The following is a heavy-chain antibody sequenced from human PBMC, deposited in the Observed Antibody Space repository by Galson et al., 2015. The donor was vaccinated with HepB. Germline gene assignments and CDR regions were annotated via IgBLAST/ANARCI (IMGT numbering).Heavy chain of an antibody. Sequence: SLRLSCAASGFTFSNHGMNWVRQAPGKGLEWLSYISSSSSPIYYADSVKGRFTISRDNAKKSLYLHMSGLRDEDTAIYYCARDGGDYFAGGDYHYYGMDVWGQGATVTVSS. CDR3: ARDGGDYFAGGDYHYYGMDV. J-gene: IGHJ6*02. V-gene: IGHV3-48*02. CDR2: ISSSSSPI. D-gene: IGHD3-16*01. CDR1: GFTFSNHG.